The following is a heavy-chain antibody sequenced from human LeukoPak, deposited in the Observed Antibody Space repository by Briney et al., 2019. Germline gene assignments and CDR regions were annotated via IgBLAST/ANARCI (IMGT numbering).Heavy chain of an antibody. J-gene: IGHJ6*03. CDR3: ARDLRLTYYYYMDV. Sequence: GGSLRLSCAASGFTFYDYGMSWVRQAPGKGLEWGYGINWNGGSTGYADSVKGRFTISRDNAKNSLYLQMNSLRAEDTALYYCARDLRLTYYYYMDVWGKGTTVTVSS. V-gene: IGHV3-20*04. D-gene: IGHD3-16*01. CDR1: GFTFYDYG. CDR2: INWNGGST.